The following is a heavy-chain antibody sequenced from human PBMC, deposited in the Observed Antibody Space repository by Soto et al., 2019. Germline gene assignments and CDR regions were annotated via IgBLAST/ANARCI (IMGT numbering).Heavy chain of an antibody. Sequence: PGGSLRLSCAASGFTFSSYGMHWVRQAPGKGFVLVAVLSFDGSNKYYADSVKGRFTISRDNSKNTLYLQMNSLRAEDTAVYYCAKDSDGYDEDWFDPWGQGTLVTVSS. CDR3: AKDSDGYDEDWFDP. CDR1: GFTFSSYG. J-gene: IGHJ5*02. CDR2: LSFDGSNK. D-gene: IGHD5-12*01. V-gene: IGHV3-30*18.